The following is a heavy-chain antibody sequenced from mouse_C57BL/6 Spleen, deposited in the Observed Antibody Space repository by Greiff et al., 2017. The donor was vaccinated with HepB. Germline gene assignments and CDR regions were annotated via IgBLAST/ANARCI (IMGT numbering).Heavy chain of an antibody. V-gene: IGHV1-52*01. CDR2: IDTSDSET. D-gene: IGHD2-1*01. J-gene: IGHJ3*01. CDR3: SIYYVLEGFAY. Sequence: QVQLQQSGAELVRPGSSVKLSCKASGYTFTSYWMHWVKQRPIQGLEWIGNIDTSDSETHYNQKLKDKATLTVDKSSRTAYMQLSSLTSEDSEVYFCSIYYVLEGFAYWGQVTLVTVSA. CDR1: GYTFTSYW.